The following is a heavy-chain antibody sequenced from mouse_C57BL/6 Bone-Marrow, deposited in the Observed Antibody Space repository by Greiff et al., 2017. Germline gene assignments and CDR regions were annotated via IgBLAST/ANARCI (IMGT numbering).Heavy chain of an antibody. CDR2: IDPNSGGT. V-gene: IGHV1-72*01. CDR1: GYTFTSYW. D-gene: IGHD2-1*01. J-gene: IGHJ1*03. Sequence: QVQLQQPGAELVKPGASVKLSCKASGYTFTSYWMHWVKQRPGRGLEWIGRIDPNSGGTKYNEKFKSKATLTVDKPSSTAYMQLSILTSEDSAVYYCAHGNYFYWYFAVWGTGTTVTGSS. CDR3: AHGNYFYWYFAV.